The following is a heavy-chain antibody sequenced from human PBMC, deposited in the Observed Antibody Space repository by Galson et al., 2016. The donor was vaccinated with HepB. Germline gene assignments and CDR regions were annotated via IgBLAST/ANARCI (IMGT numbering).Heavy chain of an antibody. V-gene: IGHV3-23*01. CDR3: AKVYRRLGIYDFSSGHLQN. CDR2: ISYSGGST. D-gene: IGHD3-3*01. J-gene: IGHJ1*01. CDR1: GFTFGNYA. Sequence: SLRLSCAASGFTFGNYAMSWVRQAPGKGLEWVSSISYSGGSTSYADSVKGRFTISRDNSNNTLYLQMNSLRVDDTAVYYCAKVYRRLGIYDFSSGHLQNWGQGTLVPVSS.